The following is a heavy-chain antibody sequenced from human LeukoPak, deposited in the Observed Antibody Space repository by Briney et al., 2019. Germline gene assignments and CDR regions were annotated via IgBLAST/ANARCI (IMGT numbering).Heavy chain of an antibody. Sequence: SETLSLTCTVPGGSISSYSWSWIREPPGEGLEWIGYIYYSGSTNYNPSLKSRVTISVDTSKNQFSLKLSSVTAADTAVYYCARGAGTVLLWFGGLDYWGQGTLVTVSS. D-gene: IGHD3-10*01. V-gene: IGHV4-59*01. CDR3: ARGAGTVLLWFGGLDY. J-gene: IGHJ4*02. CDR2: IYYSGST. CDR1: GGSISSYS.